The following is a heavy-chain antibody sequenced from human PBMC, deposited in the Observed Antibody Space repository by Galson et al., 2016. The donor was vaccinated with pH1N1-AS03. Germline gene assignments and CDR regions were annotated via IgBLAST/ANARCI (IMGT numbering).Heavy chain of an antibody. V-gene: IGHV4-39*07. CDR2: IYPTGNT. CDR3: ARSPRTIAVAGTFPSRFDP. J-gene: IGHJ5*02. CDR1: GGSISSDSYH. Sequence: SETLSLTCTVSGGSISSDSYHWGWIRQPPGKGLEWIGLIYPTGNTYYNPSLKSRVTISVDTSKDQFSLNLNSVAAADTALYYCARSPRTIAVAGTFPSRFDPWGQGMLVTVSS. D-gene: IGHD6-19*01.